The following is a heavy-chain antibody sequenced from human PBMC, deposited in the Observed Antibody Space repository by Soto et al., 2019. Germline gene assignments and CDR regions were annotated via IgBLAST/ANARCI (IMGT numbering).Heavy chain of an antibody. J-gene: IGHJ4*02. Sequence: QVQLVQSGAEEKKPGASVKVSCKASGYTFTSYAMHWVRQAPGQRLEWMGWINAGNGNTKYSQKFQGRVTITRDTSASTAYMELSSLRSEDTAMYYCARSLVVVTPLDYWGQGTLVTVSS. CDR1: GYTFTSYA. V-gene: IGHV1-3*05. D-gene: IGHD2-21*02. CDR3: ARSLVVVTPLDY. CDR2: INAGNGNT.